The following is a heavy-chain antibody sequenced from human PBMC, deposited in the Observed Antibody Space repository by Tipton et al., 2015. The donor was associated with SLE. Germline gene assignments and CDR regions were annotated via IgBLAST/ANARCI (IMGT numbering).Heavy chain of an antibody. CDR3: AREGNWAGEVDY. J-gene: IGHJ4*02. D-gene: IGHD7-27*01. Sequence: SLRLSCAASGFTFNIYAMHWVRQAPGKGLEWVAVMSYDGFNKYYADSVKGRFTISRDNSKNTLYLQMNSLRAEDTALYYCAREGNWAGEVDYWGQGTLVTVSS. CDR2: MSYDGFNK. CDR1: GFTFNIYA. V-gene: IGHV3-30*04.